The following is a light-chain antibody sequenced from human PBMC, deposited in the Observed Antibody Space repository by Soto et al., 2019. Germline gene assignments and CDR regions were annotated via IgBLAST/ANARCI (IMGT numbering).Light chain of an antibody. V-gene: IGLV2-14*01. CDR3: SSYTSSSTLV. CDR1: SSDIGVYNY. J-gene: IGLJ3*02. CDR2: EVT. Sequence: QSALTQPASVSGSHGQSITISCTGSSSDIGVYNYVSWYQQHPGKAPKLMIYEVTNRPSGVSNRFSGSKTDNTASLTISGLQAEDEAEYHCSSYTSSSTLVFGGGTKVTVL.